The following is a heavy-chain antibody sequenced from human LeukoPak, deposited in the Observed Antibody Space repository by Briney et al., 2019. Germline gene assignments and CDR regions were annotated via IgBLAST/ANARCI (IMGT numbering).Heavy chain of an antibody. V-gene: IGHV4-34*01. J-gene: IGHJ4*02. CDR2: INHSVST. Sequence: SETLSLTCAVYGGSFSGYYWSWIRQPPGKGLEWIGAINHSVSTNYNPSLKSRVTISVDTSKNQFSLKLSYVTAADTAVYYCARVVGATLDYWGQGTLVTVSS. D-gene: IGHD1-26*01. CDR1: GGSFSGYY. CDR3: ARVVGATLDY.